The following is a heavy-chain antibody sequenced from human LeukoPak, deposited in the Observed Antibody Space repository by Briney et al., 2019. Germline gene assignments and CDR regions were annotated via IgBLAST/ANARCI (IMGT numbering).Heavy chain of an antibody. CDR3: ARDSSGSYLLDY. J-gene: IGHJ4*02. V-gene: IGHV3-21*01. Sequence: GGSLRLSCAASGFTFSSYSMNWVRQAPGKGLEWVSSISSSSSYIYYGDSVRGRFTVSRDNAKNSLYLQMNSLRAEDTAVYYCARDSSGSYLLDYWGQGTLVTVSS. CDR2: ISSSSSYI. CDR1: GFTFSSYS. D-gene: IGHD3-10*01.